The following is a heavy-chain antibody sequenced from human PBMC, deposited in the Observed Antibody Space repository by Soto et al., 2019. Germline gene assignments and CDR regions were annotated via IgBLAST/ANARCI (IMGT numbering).Heavy chain of an antibody. CDR3: ARDGPGYDFWSGYRAPYYYYYYMDV. CDR2: TYYRSKWYN. D-gene: IGHD3-3*01. Sequence: PSQTLSLTCAISGDSVSSNSAAWNWIRQSPSRGLEWLGRTYYRSKWYNDYAVSVKSRITINPDISKNQFSLQLNSVTPEDTAVYYCARDGPGYDFWSGYRAPYYYYYYMDVWGKGTTVTVS. CDR1: GDSVSSNSAA. J-gene: IGHJ6*03. V-gene: IGHV6-1*01.